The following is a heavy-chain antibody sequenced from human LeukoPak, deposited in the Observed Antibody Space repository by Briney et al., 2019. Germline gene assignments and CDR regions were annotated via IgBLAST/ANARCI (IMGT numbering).Heavy chain of an antibody. D-gene: IGHD6-25*01. CDR3: AREVGSGTFDI. CDR1: AYSFTDHY. V-gene: IGHV1-2*02. CDR2: ISPNTGGT. Sequence: GASVKVSXKASAYSFTDHYVHWVRQAPGEGLEWMGWISPNTGGTIYVQKFQGRVTMTRDTSIITAYMELSKLRSDDTAFYYCAREVGSGTFDIWGQGTMVTVSS. J-gene: IGHJ3*02.